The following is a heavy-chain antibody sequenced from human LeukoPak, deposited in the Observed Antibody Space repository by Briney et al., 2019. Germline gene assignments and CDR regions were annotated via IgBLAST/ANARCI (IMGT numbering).Heavy chain of an antibody. CDR2: IIPIFGTA. D-gene: IGHD3-22*01. CDR1: RGTFSSYA. Sequence: ASVKVSCKASRGTFSSYAISWVRQAPGQGLEWMGGIIPIFGTANYAQKFQGRVTITADESTSTAYMELSSLRSEDTAVYYCARATYYYDSSGQKMPDAFDIWGQGTMVTVSS. J-gene: IGHJ3*02. CDR3: ARATYYYDSSGQKMPDAFDI. V-gene: IGHV1-69*13.